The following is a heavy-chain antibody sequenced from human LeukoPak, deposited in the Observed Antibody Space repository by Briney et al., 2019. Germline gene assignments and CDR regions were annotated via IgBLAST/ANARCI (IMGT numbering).Heavy chain of an antibody. V-gene: IGHV4-34*01. CDR1: GGSFSGYY. Sequence: SETLSLTCAVYGGSFSGYYWSWIRQHPGKGLEWIGEINHSGSTNYNPSLKSRVTISVDTSKNQFSLKLSSVTAADTAVYYCAYSGYDEIDYWGQGTLVTVSS. J-gene: IGHJ4*02. CDR3: AYSGYDEIDY. D-gene: IGHD5-12*01. CDR2: INHSGST.